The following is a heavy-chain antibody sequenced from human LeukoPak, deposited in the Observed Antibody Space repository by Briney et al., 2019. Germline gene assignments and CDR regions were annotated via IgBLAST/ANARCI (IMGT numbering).Heavy chain of an antibody. V-gene: IGHV5-51*01. CDR2: IYPGDSDI. CDR3: ARHEGYCISSSCSDTFDI. CDR1: GYTFTRYW. D-gene: IGHD2-2*01. Sequence: KGGESLKISCKGSGYTFTRYWIGWVRQMPGKGLEWMGIIYPGDSDIRYSPSFQGQVTISVDKSISTAYLQWSSLKASDTAIYYCARHEGYCISSSCSDTFDIWGQGTMVTVSS. J-gene: IGHJ3*02.